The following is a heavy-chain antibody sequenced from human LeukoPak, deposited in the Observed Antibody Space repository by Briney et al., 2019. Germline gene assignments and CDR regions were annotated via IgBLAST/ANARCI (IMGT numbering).Heavy chain of an antibody. J-gene: IGHJ4*02. CDR3: ARFGEFLLFDY. CDR2: IYHSGST. Sequence: SETLSLTCTVSGGSISSSSYYWGWIRQPPGKGLEWIGSIYHSGSTCYNPSLKSRVTISVDTSKNQFSLKLSSVTAADTAVYYCARFGEFLLFDYWGQGTLVTVSS. D-gene: IGHD3-10*01. V-gene: IGHV4-39*07. CDR1: GGSISSSSYY.